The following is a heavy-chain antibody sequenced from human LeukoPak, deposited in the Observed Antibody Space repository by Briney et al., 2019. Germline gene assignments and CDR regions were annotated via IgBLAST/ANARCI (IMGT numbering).Heavy chain of an antibody. CDR3: ARGQVRYFDWLSPLDY. D-gene: IGHD3-9*01. V-gene: IGHV3-64*01. CDR1: GFTFSSYA. Sequence: GGSLRLSCAASGFTFSSYAMHWVRQAPGKGLEYVSAISSNGGSTYYANSVKGRFTISRDNSKNTLYLQMGSLRAEDMAVYYCARGQVRYFDWLSPLDYWGQGTLVTVSS. CDR2: ISSNGGST. J-gene: IGHJ4*02.